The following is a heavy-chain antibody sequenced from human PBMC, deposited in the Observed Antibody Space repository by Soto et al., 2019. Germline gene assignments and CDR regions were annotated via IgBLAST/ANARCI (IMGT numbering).Heavy chain of an antibody. J-gene: IGHJ4*02. Sequence: QITLNESGPTVLKPTETLTLTCTFSGFSLTTSGVGVGWVRQSPGKAPEWLAFIYWDDDKRYSTSLKSRLTITKDTSKNQLVLTMANVDPADTATYYCAHRVLRAVFGLVTTTAIYFDFWGQGTPVVVSS. CDR3: AHRVLRAVFGLVTTTAIYFDF. CDR1: GFSLTTSGVG. V-gene: IGHV2-5*02. D-gene: IGHD3-3*01. CDR2: IYWDDDK.